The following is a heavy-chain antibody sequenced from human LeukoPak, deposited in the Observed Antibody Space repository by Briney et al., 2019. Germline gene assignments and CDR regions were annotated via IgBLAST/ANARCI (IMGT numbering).Heavy chain of an antibody. J-gene: IGHJ4*02. D-gene: IGHD3-22*01. Sequence: SRTLSLTCTVSGGSISSGGYYWSWIRQHPGKGLEWIGYIYYSGNTNYNPSLRSRVTISVDTSKNQFSLKLSSVTAADTAVYYCARGGGYYDSSGPFDYWGQGTLVTVSS. CDR3: ARGGGYYDSSGPFDY. CDR2: IYYSGNT. V-gene: IGHV4-61*08. CDR1: GGSISSGGYY.